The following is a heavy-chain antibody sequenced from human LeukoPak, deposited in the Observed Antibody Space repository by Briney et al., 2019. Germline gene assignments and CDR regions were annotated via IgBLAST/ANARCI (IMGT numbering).Heavy chain of an antibody. CDR2: IYTSGST. CDR3: ARGGGSHYGDQINLIFDY. V-gene: IGHV4-4*09. CDR1: GGSISSYY. J-gene: IGHJ4*02. D-gene: IGHD4-17*01. Sequence: SETLSLTCTVSGGSISSYYWSWIRQPPGKGLEWIGYIYTSGSTNYNPSLKSRVTISVDTSKNQFSLKLSSVTAADTAVYYCARGGGSHYGDQINLIFDYWGLGTLVTVSS.